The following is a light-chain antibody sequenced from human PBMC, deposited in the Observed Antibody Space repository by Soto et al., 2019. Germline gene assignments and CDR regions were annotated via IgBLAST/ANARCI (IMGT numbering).Light chain of an antibody. CDR1: SSDVGSYNL. Sequence: QSVLTQPASVSGSPGQSITISCPGNSSDVGSYNLVSWYQQHPGKAPKLMIYEVSKRPSGVSNRFSGSKSGNTASLTISGLQAEDEADYYCCSYAGSSTLVFGGGTKLTVL. J-gene: IGLJ2*01. CDR3: CSYAGSSTLV. CDR2: EVS. V-gene: IGLV2-23*02.